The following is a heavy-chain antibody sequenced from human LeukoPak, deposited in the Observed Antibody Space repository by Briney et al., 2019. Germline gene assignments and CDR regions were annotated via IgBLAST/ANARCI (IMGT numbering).Heavy chain of an antibody. D-gene: IGHD2-2*02. J-gene: IGHJ5*02. CDR3: ARRSAAIGYNWFDP. CDR1: GGSISSGGYY. Sequence: PSQTLSLTCTVSGGSISSGGYYWSWIRQHPGKGLEWIGYIYYSGSTYYNPSLKSRVTISVDTSKNQFSLELSSVTAADTAVYYCARRSAAIGYNWFDPWGQGTLVTVSS. V-gene: IGHV4-31*03. CDR2: IYYSGST.